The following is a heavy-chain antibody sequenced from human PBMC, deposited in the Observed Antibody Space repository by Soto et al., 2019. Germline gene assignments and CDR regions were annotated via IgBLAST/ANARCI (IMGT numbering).Heavy chain of an antibody. D-gene: IGHD2-15*01. CDR2: MNPNSGNT. J-gene: IGHJ5*02. CDR1: GYTFTSYD. CDR3: ARVRALLRGSNWFDP. Sequence: ASVKVSCKASGYTFTSYDINWVRQATGQGLEWMGWMNPNSGNTGYAQKFQGRVTMTRSTSISTAYMELSSLRSEDTAVYYCARVRALLRGSNWFDPWGQGTLVTVSS. V-gene: IGHV1-8*01.